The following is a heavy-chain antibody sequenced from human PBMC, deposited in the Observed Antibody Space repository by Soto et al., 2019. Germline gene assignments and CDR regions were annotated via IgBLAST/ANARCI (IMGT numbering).Heavy chain of an antibody. D-gene: IGHD5-18*01. CDR3: ARAEYSYGRLFDY. CDR1: GYTFTGYY. CDR2: INPNSGGT. J-gene: IGHJ4*02. Sequence: ASVKVSCKASGYTFTGYYMHWVRQAPGQGLEWMGWINPNSGGTNYAQKFQGWVTMTRDTSIGTAYMELSRLRSDDTAVYYCARAEYSYGRLFDYWGQGTLVTVSS. V-gene: IGHV1-2*04.